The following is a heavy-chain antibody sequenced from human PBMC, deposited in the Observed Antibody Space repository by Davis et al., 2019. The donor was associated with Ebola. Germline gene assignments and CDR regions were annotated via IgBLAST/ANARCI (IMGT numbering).Heavy chain of an antibody. CDR3: AKVLQATNILATTYYYYGLDV. V-gene: IGHV3-23*01. CDR1: GFTFSSYA. J-gene: IGHJ6*02. D-gene: IGHD5-12*01. Sequence: GGSLRLSCAASGFTFSSYAMTWVRQAPGKGLEWVSGITGSDGSIYCADSVKGRFTISRDNSKNMLYLQMNSLRAEDTAVYYCAKVLQATNILATTYYYYGLDVWGQGTTVTVSS. CDR2: ITGSDGSI.